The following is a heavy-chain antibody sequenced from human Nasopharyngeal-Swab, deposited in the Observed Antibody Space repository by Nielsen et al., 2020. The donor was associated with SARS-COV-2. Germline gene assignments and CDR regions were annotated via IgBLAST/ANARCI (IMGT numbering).Heavy chain of an antibody. CDR3: ARGRVKTIFGVVLTSHMDV. V-gene: IGHV4-31*02. J-gene: IGHJ6*03. D-gene: IGHD3-3*01. CDR2: IYYSGST. Sequence: RQAPGKSLEWIGYIYYSGSTYYNPSLKSRVTISVDTSKNQFSLKLSSVTAADTAVYYCARGRVKTIFGVVLTSHMDVWGKGTTVTVSS.